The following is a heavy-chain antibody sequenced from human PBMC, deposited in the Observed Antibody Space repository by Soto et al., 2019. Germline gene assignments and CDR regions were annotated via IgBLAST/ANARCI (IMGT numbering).Heavy chain of an antibody. CDR2: INHSGST. Sequence: SETLSLTCAVYGGSFSGYYWSWIRQPPGKGLEWIGEINHSGSTNYNPSLKSRVTISVDTSKNQFSLKLSSVAAADTAVYYCARGSKWLVLSWGQGTRVTVSS. CDR3: ARGSKWLVLS. D-gene: IGHD6-19*01. V-gene: IGHV4-34*01. J-gene: IGHJ4*02. CDR1: GGSFSGYY.